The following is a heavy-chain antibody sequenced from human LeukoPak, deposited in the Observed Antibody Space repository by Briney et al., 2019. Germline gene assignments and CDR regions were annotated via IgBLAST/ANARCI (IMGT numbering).Heavy chain of an antibody. CDR1: GSTFSSYS. CDR2: ISSSSSYI. J-gene: IGHJ4*02. V-gene: IGHV3-21*01. D-gene: IGHD3-10*01. Sequence: GGSLRLSCAASGSTFSSYSMNWVRQAPGKGLEWVSSISSSSSYIYYADSVKGRFTISRDNAKNSLYLQMNSLRAEDTAVYYCARGYYYGSGRKYYFDYWGQGTLVTVSS. CDR3: ARGYYYGSGRKYYFDY.